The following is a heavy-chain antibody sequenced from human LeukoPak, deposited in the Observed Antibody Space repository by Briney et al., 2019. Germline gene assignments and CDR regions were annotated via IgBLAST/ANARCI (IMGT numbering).Heavy chain of an antibody. CDR2: INRNGGST. D-gene: IGHD1-14*01. J-gene: IGHJ3*02. CDR1: GFTFSTYA. Sequence: GGSLRLSCAASGFTFSTYAMSWVRQAPGKGLEWVSGINRNGGSTGYADSVKGRFTISRDNAKNSLYLQMNSLRAEDTALYHCARESNSPGAFDIWGQGTMVTVSS. V-gene: IGHV3-20*01. CDR3: ARESNSPGAFDI.